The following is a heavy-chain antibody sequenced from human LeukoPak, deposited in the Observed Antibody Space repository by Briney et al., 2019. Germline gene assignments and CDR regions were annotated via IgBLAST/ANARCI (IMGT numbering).Heavy chain of an antibody. J-gene: IGHJ3*02. CDR1: GGTFSSYA. V-gene: IGHV1-69*05. CDR3: ARRSSGYSRLDDAFDI. Sequence: SVKVSCKASGGTFSSYAVSSVRQAPGQGLGWMGGIIPIFGTATSAQKFQGRVTTTTDESTSTAYMELSSLRSEDTAVYYCARRSSGYSRLDDAFDIWGQGTMVTVSS. D-gene: IGHD3-22*01. CDR2: IIPIFGTA.